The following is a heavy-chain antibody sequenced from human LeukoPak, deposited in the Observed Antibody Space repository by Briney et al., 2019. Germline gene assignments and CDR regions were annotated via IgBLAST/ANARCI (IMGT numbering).Heavy chain of an antibody. CDR2: LYSGGST. Sequence: GGSLRLSCAVSGFTVSSNYMSWVRQAPGKGLEWVSALYSGGSTHYADSVKGRFTISRDNSNNTLYLQMNSLRAEDTAVYYCARSDYYDSSSYLDYWGQGTLVTVSS. CDR1: GFTVSSNY. CDR3: ARSDYYDSSSYLDY. J-gene: IGHJ4*02. D-gene: IGHD3-22*01. V-gene: IGHV3-53*01.